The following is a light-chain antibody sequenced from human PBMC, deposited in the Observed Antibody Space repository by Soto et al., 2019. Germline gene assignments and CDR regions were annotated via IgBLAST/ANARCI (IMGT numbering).Light chain of an antibody. Sequence: EIVLTQSPGTLSLSPGQRATLSCTASQRVSRNYLAWYQQKPGQAPRLLIYATSTRATGIQDRFIGSGSGTDFTLTLSRLEPADFAVYYCQQYESSSGTFGQGTKVDIK. CDR1: QRVSRNY. J-gene: IGKJ1*01. CDR3: QQYESSSGT. CDR2: ATS. V-gene: IGKV3-20*01.